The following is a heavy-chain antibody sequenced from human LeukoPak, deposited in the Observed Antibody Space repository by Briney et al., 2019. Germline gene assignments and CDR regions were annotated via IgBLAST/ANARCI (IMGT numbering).Heavy chain of an antibody. CDR1: GGSISSYY. Sequence: SETLSLTCTVSGGSISSYYWSWIRQPPGKGLEWIGYIYYSGSTNYNPSLKSRVTMSVDTSKNQFSLKLTSVTAADTAVYYCARGLTYYFDSSGYYVTDAFDIWGQGTMVTVSS. CDR2: IYYSGST. D-gene: IGHD3-22*01. CDR3: ARGLTYYFDSSGYYVTDAFDI. J-gene: IGHJ3*02. V-gene: IGHV4-59*01.